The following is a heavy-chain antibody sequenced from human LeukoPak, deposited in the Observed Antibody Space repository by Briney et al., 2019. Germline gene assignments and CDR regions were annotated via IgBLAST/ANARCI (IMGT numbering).Heavy chain of an antibody. CDR3: ARGRRYCSGGSCYSYYYYYYYMDV. Sequence: QASETLSLTCAVYGGSFSGYYSSWIRQPPGKGLEWIGEINHSGSTHYNPSLKSRFTISVDTSKNQFSLKLSSVTAADTAVYYCARGRRYCSGGSCYSYYYYYYYMDVWGKGTTVTVSS. J-gene: IGHJ6*03. D-gene: IGHD2-15*01. CDR2: INHSGST. CDR1: GGSFSGYY. V-gene: IGHV4-34*01.